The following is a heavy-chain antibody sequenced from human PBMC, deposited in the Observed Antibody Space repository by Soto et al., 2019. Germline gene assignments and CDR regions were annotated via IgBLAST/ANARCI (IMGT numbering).Heavy chain of an antibody. CDR2: ISWNSGNL. CDR1: GFTFDDYA. J-gene: IGHJ4*02. CDR3: AKGASTTVFSFHYY. D-gene: IGHD4-17*01. Sequence: EVQLVESGGGLVQPGRSLRLSCAASGFTFDDYAMHWVRQGPGKGLEWVSSISWNSGNLGYADSVKGRFTISRDNAKNSLYLQMNSLRGEDTGLYYCAKGASTTVFSFHYYWGQGTLVTVSS. V-gene: IGHV3-9*01.